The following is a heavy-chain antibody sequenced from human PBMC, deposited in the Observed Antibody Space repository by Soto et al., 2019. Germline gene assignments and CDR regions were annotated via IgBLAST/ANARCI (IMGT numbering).Heavy chain of an antibody. CDR1: ISSISRYY. V-gene: IGHV4-59*08. CDR2: VDYSGSA. D-gene: IGHD6-13*01. Sequence: SETLVPTPQLSISSISRYYQPLARKTPGKGLEWIGYVDYSGSANCSPSLKSRVTISVDTSKNQFSLKLNSVTAADTAVYYCARRDSSTWIFDYWGQGTLVTVSS. CDR3: ARRDSSTWIFDY. J-gene: IGHJ4*02.